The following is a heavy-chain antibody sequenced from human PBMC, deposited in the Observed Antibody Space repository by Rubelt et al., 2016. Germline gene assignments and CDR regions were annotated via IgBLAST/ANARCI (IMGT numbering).Heavy chain of an antibody. D-gene: IGHD1-7*01. CDR3: AKGGISGITASVDH. CDR1: GFTVSSNY. Sequence: EVQLVESGGGLIQPGGSLRLSCAASGFTVSSNYMSWVRQAPGTGLAWVSVLYSGGNTYHADSVMGRFTISRDNSNNTLYLQMNALRAEDTAVYYWAKGGISGITASVDHWGQGTLVTVSS. V-gene: IGHV3-53*01. CDR2: LYSGGNT. J-gene: IGHJ4*02.